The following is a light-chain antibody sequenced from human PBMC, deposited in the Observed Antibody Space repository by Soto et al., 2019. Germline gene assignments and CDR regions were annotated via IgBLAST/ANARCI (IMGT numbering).Light chain of an antibody. Sequence: QSVLTQPPSASGTPGQRVTFSCSGTTSNIGSNAVNSYQQLPGTAPKLLIYSNDRRPSGVPDRCSGSKSGTSASLAISGLQSEDEDDYYCTAWDDSLNGRLFGGGTKLTVL. CDR1: TSNIGSNA. CDR2: SND. CDR3: TAWDDSLNGRL. J-gene: IGLJ2*01. V-gene: IGLV1-44*01.